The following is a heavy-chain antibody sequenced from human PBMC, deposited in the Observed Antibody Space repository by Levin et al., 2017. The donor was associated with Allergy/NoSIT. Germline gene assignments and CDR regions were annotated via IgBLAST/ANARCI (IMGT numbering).Heavy chain of an antibody. CDR3: ARSEGTGDYFDY. CDR1: GFTFSSYA. Sequence: LSLTCAASGFTFSSYAMHWVRQAPGKGLEWVAVISYDGSNKYYADSVKGRFTISRDTSKNTLYLQMNILRAEDTAVYYWARSEGTGDYFDYWGQGTLVTVSS. CDR2: ISYDGSNK. D-gene: IGHD1-14*01. J-gene: IGHJ4*02. V-gene: IGHV3-30-3*01.